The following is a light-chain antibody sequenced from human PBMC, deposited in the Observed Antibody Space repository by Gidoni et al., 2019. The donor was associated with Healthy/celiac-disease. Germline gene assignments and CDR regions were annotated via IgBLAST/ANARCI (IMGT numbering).Light chain of an antibody. CDR3: QQYENVPFT. CDR2: GAS. CDR1: QTVRSTY. V-gene: IGKV3-20*01. Sequence: EIVLTQSPGTLSLSPGGRATLSCRASQTVRSTYLAWYRHKPGQAPRLLVYGASVRATGIPDRFSGSGSGTDFTLTVSGLEPEDSAVYYCQQYENVPFTFGPGTKVEI. J-gene: IGKJ3*01.